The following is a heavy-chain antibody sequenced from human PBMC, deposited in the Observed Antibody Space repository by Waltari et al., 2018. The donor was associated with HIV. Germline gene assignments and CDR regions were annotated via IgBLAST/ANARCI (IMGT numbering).Heavy chain of an antibody. V-gene: IGHV4-59*01. D-gene: IGHD6-13*01. Sequence: QVQLQESGPGLVKPSETLSLTCTGSGGSISSYYWSWIRQPPGKGLEWIGYIYYSGSTNYNPSLKSRVTISVDTSKNQFSLKLSSVTAADTAVYYCARGQQLSWFDPWGQGTLVTVSS. J-gene: IGHJ5*02. CDR2: IYYSGST. CDR1: GGSISSYY. CDR3: ARGQQLSWFDP.